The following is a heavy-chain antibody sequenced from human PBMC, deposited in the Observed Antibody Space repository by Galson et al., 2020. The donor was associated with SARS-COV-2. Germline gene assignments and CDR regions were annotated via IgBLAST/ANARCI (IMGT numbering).Heavy chain of an antibody. CDR3: SRDNDSSLRPYYDYGMDV. J-gene: IGHJ6*02. Sequence: SVKVSCKASGGTFSSYTISWVRQAPGQGLEWMGRIIPILGIANYAQKFQGRVTITADKSTSTAYMELSSLRSEDTAVYYCSRDNDSSLRPYYDYGMDVWGQGTTVTVS. CDR1: GGTFSSYT. D-gene: IGHD6-6*01. V-gene: IGHV1-69*04. CDR2: IIPILGIA.